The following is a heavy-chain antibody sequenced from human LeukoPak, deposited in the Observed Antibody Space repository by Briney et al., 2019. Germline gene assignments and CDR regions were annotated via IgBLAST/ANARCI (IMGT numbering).Heavy chain of an antibody. Sequence: GESLKISCKGSGYRFTSYWIGWVRQMPGRGLEWMGIIYPDDSDTRYSPSFQGHVTISADKSISTAYLQWSSLKASDTAMYYCAKTYYYGSGSPADAFDIWGQGTMVTVSS. J-gene: IGHJ3*02. D-gene: IGHD3-10*01. V-gene: IGHV5-51*01. CDR2: IYPDDSDT. CDR1: GYRFTSYW. CDR3: AKTYYYGSGSPADAFDI.